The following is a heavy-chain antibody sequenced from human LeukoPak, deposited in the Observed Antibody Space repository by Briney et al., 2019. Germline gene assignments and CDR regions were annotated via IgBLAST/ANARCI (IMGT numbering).Heavy chain of an antibody. D-gene: IGHD6-19*01. J-gene: IGHJ4*02. CDR3: VRENYSSGWYGIIDY. V-gene: IGHV4-59*01. Sequence: SSETLSLTCTVSGGSISNYYWSWIRQPPGKGLEWDGYIYYSGNTNYNPSLKSRVTISVDTSKNQFSLKLSSVTAADTAVYYCVRENYSSGWYGIIDYWGQGTLVTVSS. CDR2: IYYSGNT. CDR1: GGSISNYY.